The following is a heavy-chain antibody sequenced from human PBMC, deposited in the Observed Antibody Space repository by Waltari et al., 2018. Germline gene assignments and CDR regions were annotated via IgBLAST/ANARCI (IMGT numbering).Heavy chain of an antibody. CDR1: GFTFNLYT. CDR2: MSSASSYT. J-gene: IGHJ4*02. Sequence: EVQLVESGGGLVKPGGSLRLSCAASGFTFNLYTMNWVRQAPGKGLVWVSSMSSASSYTYYADSLKGRFTISRDNTKNSLYLQMNSLRAEDTAVYYCVRKSSSGNTYNFDSWGQGTLVTVSS. CDR3: VRKSSSGNTYNFDS. V-gene: IGHV3-21*02. D-gene: IGHD3-22*01.